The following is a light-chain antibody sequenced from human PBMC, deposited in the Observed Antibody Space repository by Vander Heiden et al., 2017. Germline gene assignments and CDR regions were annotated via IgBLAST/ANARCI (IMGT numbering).Light chain of an antibody. CDR2: AAS. J-gene: IGKJ4*01. Sequence: DIQMTQSPSSVSAAVGDRVTITCRASQGISSWLVWYQQKPGKAPNLLIYAASRLQSGVPSRFSGSGSGTDFTLTINSLQPEDFATYYCQQANSFPLTFGGGTEVEIK. V-gene: IGKV1-12*01. CDR3: QQANSFPLT. CDR1: QGISSW.